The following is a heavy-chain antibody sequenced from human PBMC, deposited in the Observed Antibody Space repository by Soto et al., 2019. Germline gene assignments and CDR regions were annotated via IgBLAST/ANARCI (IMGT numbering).Heavy chain of an antibody. J-gene: IGHJ4*02. V-gene: IGHV6-1*01. CDR3: ASDLSDCTNGVCYYFDY. CDR1: GDSVSSNSAA. CDR2: TYYRSKWYN. D-gene: IGHD2-8*01. Sequence: SQTLSLTCAISGDSVSSNSAAWNWIRQSPSRGLEWLGRTYYRSKWYNDYAVSVKSRITINPDTSKNQFSLQLDSVTPEDTVVYYCASDLSDCTNGVCYYFDYWGQGTLVTVSS.